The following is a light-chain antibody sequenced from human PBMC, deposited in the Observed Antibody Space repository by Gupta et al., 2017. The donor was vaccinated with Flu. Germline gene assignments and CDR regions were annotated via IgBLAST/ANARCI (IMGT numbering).Light chain of an antibody. V-gene: IGLV3-1*01. Sequence: SYELTQPPSVSVSPGQTARITCSGDRLGDKYACWYQQKPGQSPVLVIYQDTKRPSGIPERFSGSNSGNTATLTISGTQAMDEADYYCQAWDSSTPLYVFGTGTKVTVL. J-gene: IGLJ1*01. CDR1: RLGDKY. CDR3: QAWDSSTPLYV. CDR2: QDT.